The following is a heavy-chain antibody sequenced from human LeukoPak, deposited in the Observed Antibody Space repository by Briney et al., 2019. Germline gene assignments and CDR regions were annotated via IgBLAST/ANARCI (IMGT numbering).Heavy chain of an antibody. CDR2: IDPGDSYT. D-gene: IGHD6-19*01. CDR3: ARHYSSGSDFDY. J-gene: IGHJ4*02. V-gene: IGHV5-10-1*01. CDR1: GYSFTRYW. Sequence: GESLKISCKGSGYSFTRYWISWVRQMPGKGLEWMGRIDPGDSYTNYSPSFQGHVTISADKSISTAYLQWSSLKASDAAMYYCARHYSSGSDFDYWGQGTLVTVSS.